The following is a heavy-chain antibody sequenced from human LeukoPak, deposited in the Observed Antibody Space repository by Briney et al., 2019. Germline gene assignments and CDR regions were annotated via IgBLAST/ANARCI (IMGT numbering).Heavy chain of an antibody. J-gene: IGHJ4*02. CDR2: INPKSGGT. V-gene: IGHV1-2*02. CDR3: ARTITSAASGGDY. Sequence: ASVKVSCKASGYTFTSYGISWVRQAPGLGLEWMGRINPKSGGTNYAQKFQGRVTMTRDTPINTAYMDLSSLESGDTAVYYCARTITSAASGGDYWGQGALVIVSS. D-gene: IGHD2-15*01. CDR1: GYTFTSYG.